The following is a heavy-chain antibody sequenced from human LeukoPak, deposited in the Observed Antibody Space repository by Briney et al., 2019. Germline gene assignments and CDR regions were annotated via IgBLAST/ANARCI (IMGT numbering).Heavy chain of an antibody. Sequence: GGSLRLSCAASGFTVSGSYMSWVRQTPGKGLEWVSVIYPGGSPYYADSMKGRFTLSRDNSKNTVSLQMNSLRAEDTAVYYCASESGTTNGGLDYWGQGTLVAVSS. V-gene: IGHV3-53*01. CDR3: ASESGTTNGGLDY. CDR1: GFTVSGSY. J-gene: IGHJ4*02. D-gene: IGHD1-7*01. CDR2: IYPGGSP.